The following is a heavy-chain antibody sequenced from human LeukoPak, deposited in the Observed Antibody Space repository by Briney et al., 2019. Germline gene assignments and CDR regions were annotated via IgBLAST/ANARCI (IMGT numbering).Heavy chain of an antibody. CDR1: GFTFSSYS. D-gene: IGHD3-22*01. CDR2: ISSSSSYI. CDR3: ARDSYYDSSGVAFDI. J-gene: IGHJ3*02. Sequence: GGSLRLSCAASGFTFSSYSMTWVRQAPGKGLEWVSSISSSSSYIYYADSVKGRFTISRDNARNSLYLQMNSLRAEDTAVYYCARDSYYDSSGVAFDIWGQGTMVTVSS. V-gene: IGHV3-21*01.